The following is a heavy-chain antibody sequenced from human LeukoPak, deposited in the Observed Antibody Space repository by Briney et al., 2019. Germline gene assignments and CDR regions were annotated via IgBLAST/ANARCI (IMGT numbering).Heavy chain of an antibody. Sequence: SETLSLTCAVYGGSFSGYYWSWIRQPPGKGLEWIGEINHSGSTNYNPSLKGRVTISVDTSKNQFSLKLSSVTAADTAVYYCARKTSLPDYWGRGTLVTVSS. CDR2: INHSGST. CDR3: ARKTSLPDY. CDR1: GGSFSGYY. J-gene: IGHJ4*02. V-gene: IGHV4-34*01.